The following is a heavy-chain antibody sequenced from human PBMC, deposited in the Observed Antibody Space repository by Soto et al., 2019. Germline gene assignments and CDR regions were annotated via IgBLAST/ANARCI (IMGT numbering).Heavy chain of an antibody. CDR1: GFTFSSYA. J-gene: IGHJ6*02. CDR2: ISYDGSNK. D-gene: IGHD1-26*01. CDR3: AYFPGYYYGMDV. Sequence: SLRLSCAASGFTFSSYAMHWVRQAPGKGLEWVAVISYDGSNKYYADSVKGRFTISRDNSNNMLFLQMNSLRAEDTAVYYCAYFPGYYYGMDVWGQGATVTVAS. V-gene: IGHV3-30-3*01.